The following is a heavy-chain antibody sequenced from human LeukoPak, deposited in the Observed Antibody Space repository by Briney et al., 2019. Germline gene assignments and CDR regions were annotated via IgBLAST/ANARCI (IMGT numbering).Heavy chain of an antibody. V-gene: IGHV4-39*01. D-gene: IGHD3-22*01. CDR1: GGSISSSSYY. CDR3: ARQTGYYYDSSGYLDWFDP. J-gene: IGHJ5*02. CDR2: IYYSGST. Sequence: SETLSLTCTVSGGSISSSSYYWGWIRQPPGTGLEWIGSIYYSGSTYYNPSLKSRVTISVDTSKNQFSLKLSSVTAADTAVYYCARQTGYYYDSSGYLDWFDPWGQGTLVTVSS.